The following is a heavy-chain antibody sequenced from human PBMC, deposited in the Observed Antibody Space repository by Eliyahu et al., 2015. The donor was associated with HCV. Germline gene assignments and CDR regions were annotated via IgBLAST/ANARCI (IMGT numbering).Heavy chain of an antibody. V-gene: IGHV4-34*01. J-gene: IGHJ6*02. D-gene: IGHD6-19*01. CDR3: ARGMANGFIAVAAYYYYGMDV. Sequence: QVQLQQWGAGLLKPSETLSLTCAVYGGSFSGYYWXWIRQPPGKGLEWIGEINHSGSTNYNPSLKSRVTISVDTSKNQFSLKLSSVTAADTAVYYCARGMANGFIAVAAYYYYGMDVWGQGTTVTVSS. CDR2: INHSGST. CDR1: GGSFSGYY.